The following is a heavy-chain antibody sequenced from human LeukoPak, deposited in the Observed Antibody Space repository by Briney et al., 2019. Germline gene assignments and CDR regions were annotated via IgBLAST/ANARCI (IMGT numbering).Heavy chain of an antibody. CDR2: ISSSSYI. CDR1: GFTFSSYS. V-gene: IGHV3-21*01. D-gene: IGHD3-3*01. Sequence: GSLRPSCAASGFTFSSYSMNWVRQAPGRGLEWVSSISSSSYIYYADSVKGRFTISRDNAKNSLYLQMNSLRAEDTAVYYCARSKEPDYDFWSGYRYPLSFDYWGQGTLVTVSS. J-gene: IGHJ4*02. CDR3: ARSKEPDYDFWSGYRYPLSFDY.